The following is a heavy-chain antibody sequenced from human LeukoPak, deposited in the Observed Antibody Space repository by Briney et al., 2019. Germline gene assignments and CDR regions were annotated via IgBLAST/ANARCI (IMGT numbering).Heavy chain of an antibody. V-gene: IGHV1-2*02. CDR1: GYTFTGYY. D-gene: IGHD3-16*01. J-gene: IGHJ5*02. CDR3: ARDPQGADWFDP. CDR2: INPNSGGT. Sequence: ASVKVSCKASGYTFTGYYMHWVRQAPGQGLEWMGWINPNSGGTNYAQKFQGRVTMTRDTSISTAYMELRSLRSDDTAVYYCARDPQGADWFDPWGQGTLVTVSS.